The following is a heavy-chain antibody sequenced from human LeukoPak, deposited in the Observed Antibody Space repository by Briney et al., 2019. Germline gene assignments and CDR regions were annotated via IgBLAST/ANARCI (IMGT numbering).Heavy chain of an antibody. CDR2: ISSDGSST. Sequence: GGSLRLSCSASGFTYSSYWMHWVRQAPGKGLVWVSRISSDGSSTSYADSVKGRFTISRDNAKNTLYLQMNSLRAEDTAVYYCARGGAAMAYYWGQGTLVTVSS. D-gene: IGHD5-18*01. CDR3: ARGGAAMAYY. CDR1: GFTYSSYW. J-gene: IGHJ4*02. V-gene: IGHV3-74*01.